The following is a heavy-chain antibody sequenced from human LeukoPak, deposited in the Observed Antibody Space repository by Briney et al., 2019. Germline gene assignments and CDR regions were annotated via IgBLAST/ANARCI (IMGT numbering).Heavy chain of an antibody. CDR1: GFTFSAYS. V-gene: IGHV3-48*01. D-gene: IGHD3-22*01. Sequence: GGSLRLSCAASGFTFSAYSMNWVRQAPGKGLEWVSYISSSSTIYYADSVKGRFTISRDNAKNSLYLQMNSLRAEDTAVYYCARGSTYYDSSGQVPFDYWGQGTLVTVSS. CDR3: ARGSTYYDSSGQVPFDY. CDR2: ISSSSTI. J-gene: IGHJ4*02.